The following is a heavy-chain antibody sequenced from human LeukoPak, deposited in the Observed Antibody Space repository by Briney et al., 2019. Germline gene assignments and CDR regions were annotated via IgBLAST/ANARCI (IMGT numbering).Heavy chain of an antibody. D-gene: IGHD3-10*01. CDR1: GGSFSGYY. CDR3: ARVPYGSGSYYKGYYFDY. CDR2: INHSGST. V-gene: IGHV4-34*01. J-gene: IGHJ4*02. Sequence: SETLSLTCAVYGGSFSGYYWSWIRQPPGKGLEWIGEINHSGSTNYNPSLKSRVTISVDTSKNQFSLKLSSVTAADTAVYYCARVPYGSGSYYKGYYFDYWGQGTLVTVSS.